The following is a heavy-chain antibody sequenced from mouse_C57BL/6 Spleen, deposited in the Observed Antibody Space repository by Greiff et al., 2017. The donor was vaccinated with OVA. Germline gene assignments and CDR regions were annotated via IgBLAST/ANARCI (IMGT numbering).Heavy chain of an antibody. CDR2: IYPGDGAT. D-gene: IGHD1-1*01. V-gene: IGHV1-82*01. CDR3: ARGDGAFDY. CDR1: GYAFSSSW. J-gene: IGHJ3*01. Sequence: QVQLQQSGPELVKPGASVKISCKASGYAFSSSWMNWVKQRPGKGLEWIGRIYPGDGATNYNGKFKGKATLTADQSSSTAYMQLSSLTSEDSAVYFCARGDGAFDYWGQGTLVTVSA.